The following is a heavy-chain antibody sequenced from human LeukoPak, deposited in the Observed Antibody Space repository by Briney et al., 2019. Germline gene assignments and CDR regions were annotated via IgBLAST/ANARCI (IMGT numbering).Heavy chain of an antibody. D-gene: IGHD1-26*01. V-gene: IGHV1-46*01. CDR1: GFSFISNG. Sequence: PAGSLRLSCAASGFSFISNGMHWVRQAPGQGLEWMGVITPTGGSTTYAQKFQGRVTMTRDRSTTTVYMELSSLRSEDTAVYYCARDPSGSWQWFDYWGQGTLVTVSS. CDR3: ARDPSGSWQWFDY. CDR2: ITPTGGST. J-gene: IGHJ4*02.